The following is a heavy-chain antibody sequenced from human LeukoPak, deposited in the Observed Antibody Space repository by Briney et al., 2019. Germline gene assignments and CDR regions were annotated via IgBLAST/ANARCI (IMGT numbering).Heavy chain of an antibody. CDR2: IGTAGDT. CDR3: VRGTGYSAYDYDFDY. V-gene: IGHV3-13*04. D-gene: IGHD5-12*01. CDR1: GFTFSSYD. Sequence: GGSLRLSCAASGFTFSSYDMHWDRQPTGKGLEWVSAIGTAGDTYYPGSVKGRFTISRENAKNSLYLQMNSLRAGDTAVYYCVRGTGYSAYDYDFDYWGQGTLVTVSS. J-gene: IGHJ4*02.